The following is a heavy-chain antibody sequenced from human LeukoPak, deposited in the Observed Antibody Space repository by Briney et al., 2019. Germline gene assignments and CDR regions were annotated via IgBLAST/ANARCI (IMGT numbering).Heavy chain of an antibody. J-gene: IGHJ4*02. CDR3: AILKEQLDGIFDY. Sequence: PGGSLRLSSAASGFTVSSNYMSWVRQAPGKGLEWVANIKQDGSDKYYVDSVKGRFTISRDNAMHSLYLQMNSLRAEDTAVYYCAILKEQLDGIFDYWGQGTLVTVSS. CDR2: IKQDGSDK. CDR1: GFTVSSNY. V-gene: IGHV3-7*01. D-gene: IGHD6-13*01.